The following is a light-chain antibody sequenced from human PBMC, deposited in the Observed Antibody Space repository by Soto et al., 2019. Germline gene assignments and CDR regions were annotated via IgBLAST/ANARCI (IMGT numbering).Light chain of an antibody. CDR3: HQYGNLPLNT. V-gene: IGKV3D-20*01. J-gene: IGKJ2*01. CDR1: QSVSSNY. CDR2: DAS. Sequence: ETVLTQSPATLSLSPGEIATLSCGASQSVSSNYLAWYQQKPGLAPRLLIYDASTRATGIPDRFSGSGSGTDFTLTISRLEPEDFAVYYCHQYGNLPLNTFGQGTRLEIK.